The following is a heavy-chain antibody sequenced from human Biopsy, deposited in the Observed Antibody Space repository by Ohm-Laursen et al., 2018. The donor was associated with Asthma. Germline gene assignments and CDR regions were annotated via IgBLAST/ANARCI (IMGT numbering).Heavy chain of an antibody. J-gene: IGHJ4*02. CDR3: ARLAYGSGSFFDF. CDR1: GYIFTSYW. D-gene: IGHD3-10*01. Sequence: ESLRISCKASGYIFTSYWIGWERQMPGKGLEWMGIIFPGDSDTIYSPSFQGQVTISADKSISTAYLQWSSLKASDTAIYYCARLAYGSGSFFDFWGQGTLATVAS. CDR2: IFPGDSDT. V-gene: IGHV5-51*01.